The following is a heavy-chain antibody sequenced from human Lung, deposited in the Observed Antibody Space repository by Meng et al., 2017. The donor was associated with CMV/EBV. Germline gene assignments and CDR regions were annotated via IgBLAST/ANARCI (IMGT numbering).Heavy chain of an antibody. V-gene: IGHV4-34*01. Sequence: LXCAVYGGSFSGYYWSWIRQPPGKGLEWFGEINHSGSINYNPSVKSRVNISVDTSKDQFSLKMNSVTAADTAVYYCARAPIINDFWSGQVSNYFDNXGQGXLVTVSS. J-gene: IGHJ4*02. CDR3: ARAPIINDFWSGQVSNYFDN. CDR1: GGSFSGYY. CDR2: INHSGSI. D-gene: IGHD3-3*01.